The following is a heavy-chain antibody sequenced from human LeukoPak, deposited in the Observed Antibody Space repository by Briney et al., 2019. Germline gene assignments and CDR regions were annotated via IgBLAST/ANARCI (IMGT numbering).Heavy chain of an antibody. CDR1: GGSISSYY. J-gene: IGHJ4*02. V-gene: IGHV4-59*08. CDR3: ARSDPYHRGKLFQLDH. Sequence: SETLSLTCTVSGGSISSYYWSWIRQPPGKGLEWIGYIYYSGSTNYNPSLKSRVTISVDTSKNQFSLKLSAVTAADTAVYYRARSDPYHRGKLFQLDHWGQGTLVPGSS. D-gene: IGHD4-23*01. CDR2: IYYSGST.